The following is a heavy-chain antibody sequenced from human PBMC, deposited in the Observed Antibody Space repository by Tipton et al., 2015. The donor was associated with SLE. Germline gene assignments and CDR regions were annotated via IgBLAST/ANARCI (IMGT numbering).Heavy chain of an antibody. Sequence: TLSLTCKVSGDSITRSDCYWGWIRQPPGKGLEWIGNIYYTGRTYYNPSLKSRVTISLDTSKSQFSLELSSVTAADTAMYFCARASERIGHFDYRGRGTLVTVSS. V-gene: IGHV4-39*07. D-gene: IGHD1-1*01. CDR2: IYYTGRT. CDR3: ARASERIGHFDY. CDR1: GDSITRSDCY. J-gene: IGHJ4*02.